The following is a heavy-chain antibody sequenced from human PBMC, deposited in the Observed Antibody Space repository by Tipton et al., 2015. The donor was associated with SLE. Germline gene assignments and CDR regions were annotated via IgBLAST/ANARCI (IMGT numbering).Heavy chain of an antibody. CDR1: GGSISTYH. Sequence: TLSLTCTISGGSISTYHWSWLRQSPGKGLEWIGYIHHSGSINYNPSLRSQVTMSMDTSQNQFSLKLSSVTAADTAVYYCARSVSLDIFGVTFPGSMDVWGKGTTVTVSS. CDR3: ARSVSLDIFGVTFPGSMDV. D-gene: IGHD3-3*02. J-gene: IGHJ6*03. V-gene: IGHV4-59*08. CDR2: IHHSGSI.